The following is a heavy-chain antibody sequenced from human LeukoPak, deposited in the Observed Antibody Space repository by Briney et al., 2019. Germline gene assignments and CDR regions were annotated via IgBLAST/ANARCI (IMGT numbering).Heavy chain of an antibody. CDR2: ISFSGSYI. V-gene: IGHV3-21*01. Sequence: GGSLRLSCAASGFTFTTYGFNWVRQAPGKGLEWVSSISFSGSYIYYADSVKGRFTISRDNAKNSVYLQMNSLRDDDTAVYYCARGTGTGWRFDFWGQGTLVTVSS. D-gene: IGHD3/OR15-3a*01. J-gene: IGHJ4*02. CDR1: GFTFTTYG. CDR3: ARGTGTGWRFDF.